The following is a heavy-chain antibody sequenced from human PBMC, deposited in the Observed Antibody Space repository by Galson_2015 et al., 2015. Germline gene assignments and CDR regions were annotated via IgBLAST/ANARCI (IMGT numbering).Heavy chain of an antibody. J-gene: IGHJ4*02. V-gene: IGHV3-23*01. CDR3: ALDGGIAAPPYYFDY. CDR2: ISGSGSST. D-gene: IGHD6-13*01. Sequence: SLRLSCAASGFTFSSYAMSWVRQAPGKGLERVSGISGSGSSTYYADSVKGRLTISRDNSKNTLYLQVNSLRPEDTAVYYCALDGGIAAPPYYFDYWGQGTLVTVSS. CDR1: GFTFSSYA.